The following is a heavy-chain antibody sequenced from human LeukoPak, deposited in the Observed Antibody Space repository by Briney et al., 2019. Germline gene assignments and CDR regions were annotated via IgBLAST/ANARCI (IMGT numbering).Heavy chain of an antibody. V-gene: IGHV3-74*01. J-gene: IGHJ5*02. D-gene: IGHD2-15*01. Sequence: GGSLRLSCAASGFTFSSYWMHWVRQVPGKGLVRVSRINSDGRSTSYADSVKGRFTISRDNAKNTLYLQMNSLRAEDTAVYYCARVSGVDWFDPWGQGTLVIVSS. CDR1: GFTFSSYW. CDR3: ARVSGVDWFDP. CDR2: INSDGRST.